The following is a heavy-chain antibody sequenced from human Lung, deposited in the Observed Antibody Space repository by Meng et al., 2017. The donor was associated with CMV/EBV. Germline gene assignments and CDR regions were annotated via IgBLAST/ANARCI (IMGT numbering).Heavy chain of an antibody. CDR2: ISASNGYA. J-gene: IGHJ4*02. D-gene: IGHD6-19*01. CDR1: GYTFTNYG. V-gene: IGHV1-18*01. Sequence: QAQLVQSGGEVKKPGASVKVSCKASGYTFTNYGITWVRQAPGQGLEWMGWISASNGYANYAQKLQGRVTVTTDTSTSTAHMELRSLRSDDTAVYYCARDRKPGIGVAKDYWGQGTLVTVSS. CDR3: ARDRKPGIGVAKDY.